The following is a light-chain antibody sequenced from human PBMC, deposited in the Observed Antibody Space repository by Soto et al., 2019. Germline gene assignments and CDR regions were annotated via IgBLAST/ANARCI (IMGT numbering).Light chain of an antibody. CDR3: QQYGSSQIT. Sequence: EIVLTQSPGTLSLSPGERATLSCRASQSVSSSYLVWYQQKPGQPPRLLIYGASSRATGIPDNFSGSGSGTDVTLTISRLEPEDFAVYYCQQYGSSQITVGQGTRLEIK. V-gene: IGKV3-20*01. CDR2: GAS. CDR1: QSVSSSY. J-gene: IGKJ5*01.